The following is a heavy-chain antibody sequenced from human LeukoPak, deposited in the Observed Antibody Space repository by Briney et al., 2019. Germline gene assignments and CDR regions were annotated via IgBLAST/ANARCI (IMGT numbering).Heavy chain of an antibody. CDR1: GGSFSGYY. CDR3: ARGLGKSITMVRGVFNWFDP. Sequence: PSETLSLTCAVYGGSFSGYYWSWIRQPPGKGLEWIGEINHSGSTNYNPSLKSRVTIPVDTSKNQFSLKLSSVTAADTAVYYCARGLGKSITMVRGVFNWFDPWGQGTLVTVSS. V-gene: IGHV4-34*01. D-gene: IGHD3-10*01. CDR2: INHSGST. J-gene: IGHJ5*02.